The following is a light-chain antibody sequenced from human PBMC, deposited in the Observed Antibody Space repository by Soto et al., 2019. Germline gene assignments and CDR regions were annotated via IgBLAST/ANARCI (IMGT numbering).Light chain of an antibody. Sequence: EILLTQSPGTLSLSPGERATLSCRASQSLSSSQLAWYQQKPRQAPRLLIYGASTRATGIPARLSGSASGTEFTLTISSLKSEDFAVYYCQQYNDWPTFGHGTQVDIK. V-gene: IGKV3-15*01. J-gene: IGKJ1*01. CDR2: GAS. CDR3: QQYNDWPT. CDR1: QSLSSS.